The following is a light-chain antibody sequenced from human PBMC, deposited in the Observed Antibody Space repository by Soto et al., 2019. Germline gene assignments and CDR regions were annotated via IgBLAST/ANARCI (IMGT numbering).Light chain of an antibody. J-gene: IGKJ1*01. V-gene: IGKV3-15*01. CDR3: QQYHNWPQT. CDR2: DAI. Sequence: IVMTQSPDTLSVSPGDRATLSCRASQSVKSNLAWYQQKPGRAPRLLIYDAITRATGIPVRFSGSGSGTEFTLTISSPQSEDFAVYYCQQYHNWPQTFGQGTKVDIK. CDR1: QSVKSN.